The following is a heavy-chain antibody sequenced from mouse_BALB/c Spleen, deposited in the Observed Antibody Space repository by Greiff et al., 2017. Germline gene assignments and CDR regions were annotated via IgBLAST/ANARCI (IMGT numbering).Heavy chain of an antibody. CDR2: IWGDGST. V-gene: IGHV2-6-7*01. D-gene: IGHD2-1*01. CDR1: GFSLTGYG. CDR3: ARGEGNYASCFAY. J-gene: IGHJ3*01. Sequence: VKLMESGPGLVAPSQSLSITCTVSGFSLTGYGVNWVRQPPGKGLEWLGMIWGDGSTDYNSALKSRLSISKDNSKSQVFLKMNSLQTDDTARYYCARGEGNYASCFAYWGQGTLVTVSA.